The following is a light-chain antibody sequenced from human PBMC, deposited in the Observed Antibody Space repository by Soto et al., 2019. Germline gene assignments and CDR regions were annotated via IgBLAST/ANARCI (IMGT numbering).Light chain of an antibody. J-gene: IGLJ1*01. Sequence: QSVLTQPPSVSAAPGQKVTISCSGSSSNIGNNYVSWYQQLPGTAPKFLIYDSNKRPSGIPDRFSGSQSGTSASLAITGLQAEDEADYYCQSYDSSLSAYVFGTGTKLTVL. CDR1: SSNIGNNY. V-gene: IGLV1-51*01. CDR3: QSYDSSLSAYV. CDR2: DSN.